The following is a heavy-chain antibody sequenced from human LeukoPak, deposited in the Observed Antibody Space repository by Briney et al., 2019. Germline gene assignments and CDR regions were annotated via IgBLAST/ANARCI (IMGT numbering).Heavy chain of an antibody. CDR3: ARRSPLGSGSYYNEYSWYFDL. J-gene: IGHJ2*01. D-gene: IGHD3-10*01. CDR2: IYYSGST. Sequence: SETLSLTCTVSGGSISSYYWSWIRQPPGKGLEWIGYIYYSGSTNYNPSLKSRVTISVDTSKNQFSLKLSSVTAADTAVYYCARRSPLGSGSYYNEYSWYFDLWGRGTLVTVSS. CDR1: GGSISSYY. V-gene: IGHV4-59*08.